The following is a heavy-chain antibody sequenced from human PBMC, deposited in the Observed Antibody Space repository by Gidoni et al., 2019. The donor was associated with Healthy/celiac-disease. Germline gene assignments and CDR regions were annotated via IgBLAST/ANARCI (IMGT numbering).Heavy chain of an antibody. D-gene: IGHD6-6*01. Sequence: QMQLVQSGPEVKKPGTSVKVSCNASGFTFPSSAMQWVRQARGQRLEWIGWIVVGRGNTNYAQKFQERVTITRDMSTSTAYMELSSLRSEDTAVYYCAAEYSSSNFYYYYGMDVWGQGTTVTVSS. V-gene: IGHV1-58*02. J-gene: IGHJ6*02. CDR2: IVVGRGNT. CDR3: AAEYSSSNFYYYYGMDV. CDR1: GFTFPSSA.